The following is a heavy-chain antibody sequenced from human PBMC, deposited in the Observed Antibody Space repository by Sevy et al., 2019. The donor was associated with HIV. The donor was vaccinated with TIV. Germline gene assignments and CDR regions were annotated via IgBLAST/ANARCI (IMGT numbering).Heavy chain of an antibody. J-gene: IGHJ5*02. CDR3: ARDQHDYAGNVRTGWFDP. CDR1: GFTFSSYA. CDR2: IIYDGSKK. V-gene: IGHV3-30-3*01. D-gene: IGHD4-17*01. Sequence: GGSLRLSCAASGFTFSSYAMHWVRQAPGKGLEWVADIIYDGSKKYYADSVKGRFTIYRDNSKNTLYLQMNSLRAEDTAVYYCARDQHDYAGNVRTGWFDPWGQGTLVTVSS.